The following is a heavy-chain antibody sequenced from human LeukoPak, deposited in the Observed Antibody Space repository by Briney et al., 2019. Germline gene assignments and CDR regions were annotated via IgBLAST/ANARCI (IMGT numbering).Heavy chain of an antibody. CDR1: GGSISSGSYY. J-gene: IGHJ4*02. Sequence: SETLSLTCTVSGGSISSGSYYWSWIRQPAGKGLEWIGRIYTSGSTNYNPSLKSRVTISVDTSKNQFSLKLSPVTAADTAVYYCASRKLGNDYWGQGTLVTVSS. V-gene: IGHV4-61*02. CDR3: ASRKLGNDY. D-gene: IGHD7-27*01. CDR2: IYTSGST.